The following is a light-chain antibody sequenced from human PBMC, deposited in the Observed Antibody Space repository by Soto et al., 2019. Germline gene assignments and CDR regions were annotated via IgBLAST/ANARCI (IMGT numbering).Light chain of an antibody. CDR1: QNIHTN. Sequence: EIVLTQSPATLSVSPGERATLSCRAGQNIHTNLAWYQQKPGQAPRLLFYGASTRATGLPARFSGSGSGTEFTLTINSLQAEDCAVYYCQQYYNWPRTFGQGTRLEIK. V-gene: IGKV3-15*01. CDR3: QQYYNWPRT. J-gene: IGKJ5*01. CDR2: GAS.